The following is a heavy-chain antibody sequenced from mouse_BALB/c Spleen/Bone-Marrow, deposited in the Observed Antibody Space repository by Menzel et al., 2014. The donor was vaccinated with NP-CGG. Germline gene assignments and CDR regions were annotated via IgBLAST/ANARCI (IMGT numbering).Heavy chain of an antibody. J-gene: IGHJ1*01. CDR1: GFNIKDTY. CDR3: ARQEFAIYWYSDV. V-gene: IGHV14-3*02. D-gene: IGHD1-3*01. CDR2: IDPANGNT. Sequence: VQLQQPGAELVKPGASVKLSCSASGFNIKDTYMHWVKQRPEQGLEWIGRIDPANGNTKYDPKFQDKATITADTSSNTVARQLSSLTFEDTAVYYCARQEFAIYWYSDVWGAGTAVTVSA.